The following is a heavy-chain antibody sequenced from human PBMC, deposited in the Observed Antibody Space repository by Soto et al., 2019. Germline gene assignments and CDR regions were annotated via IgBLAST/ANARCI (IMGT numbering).Heavy chain of an antibody. Sequence: GGSLRLSCAASGFTFSSYAMHWVRQAPGKGLEWVAVISYDGSNKYYADSVKGRFTISRDNSKNTLCLQMNSLRAEDTAVYYCARVSSGYFDYWGQGTLVTVSS. J-gene: IGHJ4*02. CDR3: ARVSSGYFDY. CDR2: ISYDGSNK. D-gene: IGHD3-3*01. CDR1: GFTFSSYA. V-gene: IGHV3-30-3*01.